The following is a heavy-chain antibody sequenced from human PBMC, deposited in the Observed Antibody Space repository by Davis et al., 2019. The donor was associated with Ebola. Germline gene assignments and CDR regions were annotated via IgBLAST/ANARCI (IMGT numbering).Heavy chain of an antibody. D-gene: IGHD6-13*01. V-gene: IGHV3-23*01. CDR2: IDGGDGST. CDR1: GFTFNFYV. Sequence: GGSLRLSCAGSGFTFNFYVMSWVRQAPGKGLEWVSAIDGGDGSTYYADSVKGRFTISRDNSKNTLYLQMNSLGAEDTAVYYCARDGSPVGIAAAGQPGKTRGYYYGMDVWGQGTTVTVSS. CDR3: ARDGSPVGIAAAGQPGKTRGYYYGMDV. J-gene: IGHJ6*02.